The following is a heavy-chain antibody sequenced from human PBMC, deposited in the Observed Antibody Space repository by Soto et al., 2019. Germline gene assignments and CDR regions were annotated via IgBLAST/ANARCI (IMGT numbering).Heavy chain of an antibody. CDR3: ASLEGSSYYFRNVC. Sequence: SETLSLTCTVSGGSISSGSYHWSWIRQHPGKGLEWIGNIYYSGSSYYNPSLKSRATISIDTSKDQFSLRLGSVTAADTAVYYCASLEGSSYYFRNVCWGPGTLVTVSS. CDR1: GGSISSGSYH. J-gene: IGHJ4*02. D-gene: IGHD1-26*01. CDR2: IYYSGSS. V-gene: IGHV4-31*03.